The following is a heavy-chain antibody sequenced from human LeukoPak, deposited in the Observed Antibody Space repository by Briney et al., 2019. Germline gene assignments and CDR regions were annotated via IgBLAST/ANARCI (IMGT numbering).Heavy chain of an antibody. Sequence: SETLSLTRAVYGGSFSGYYWSWIRQPPGKGLEWIGEINHSGSTNYNPSLKSRVTISVDTSKNQFSLKLSSVTAADTAVYYCARGGIYSSGWYRDWGQGTLVTVSS. CDR1: GGSFSGYY. J-gene: IGHJ4*02. V-gene: IGHV4-34*01. CDR2: INHSGST. D-gene: IGHD6-19*01. CDR3: ARGGIYSSGWYRD.